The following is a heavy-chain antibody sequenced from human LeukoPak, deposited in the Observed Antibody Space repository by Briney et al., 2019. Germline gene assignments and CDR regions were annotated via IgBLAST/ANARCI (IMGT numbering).Heavy chain of an antibody. J-gene: IGHJ4*02. D-gene: IGHD6-19*01. CDR2: IYYSGVT. Sequence: SETLSLTCTVSGGSINSSRCYWGWIRQPPGKGLEWIGSIYYSGVTYYNPSLKSRVTITVDTSKNQFSLKVSSVTAADTAVYYCATGSLYWGQGTLVTVSS. CDR1: GGSINSSRCY. CDR3: ATGSLY. V-gene: IGHV4-39*01.